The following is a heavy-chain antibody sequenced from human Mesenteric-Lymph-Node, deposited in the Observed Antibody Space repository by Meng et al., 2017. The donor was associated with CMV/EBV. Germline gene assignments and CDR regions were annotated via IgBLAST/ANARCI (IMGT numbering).Heavy chain of an antibody. CDR3: AREAGIPALPFY. CDR1: GFTFTTYW. V-gene: IGHV3-7*01. D-gene: IGHD6-6*01. J-gene: IGHJ4*02. Sequence: GGSLRLSCAASGFTFTTYWMSWVRQAPGKGLEWVANIKQDGSEKYYVDSVKGRFTISRDNAKNSLYLQMNNLRAEDTAVYYCAREAGIPALPFYWGQGTLVTVSS. CDR2: IKQDGSEK.